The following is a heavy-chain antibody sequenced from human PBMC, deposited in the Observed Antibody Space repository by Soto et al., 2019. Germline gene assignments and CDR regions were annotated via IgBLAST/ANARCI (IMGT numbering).Heavy chain of an antibody. V-gene: IGHV4-31*03. J-gene: IGHJ4*02. CDR1: GGSISSGGYY. CDR2: IYYSGST. D-gene: IGHD1-7*01. Sequence: QVQLQESGPGLVKPSQTLSLTCTVSGGSISSGGYYWSWIRQHPGKGLEWIGYIYYSGSTYYNPSLKSRVTISVDTAKNQFSLKLSSVTAADTAVYYCAGGYKITGTFDYWGQGTLVTVSS. CDR3: AGGYKITGTFDY.